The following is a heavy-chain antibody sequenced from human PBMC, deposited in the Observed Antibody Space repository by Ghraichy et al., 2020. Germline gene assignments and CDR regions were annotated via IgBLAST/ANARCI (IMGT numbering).Heavy chain of an antibody. CDR3: ARSADGGRDGFDY. J-gene: IGHJ4*02. CDR2: VYVDDEA. V-gene: IGHV3-53*04. D-gene: IGHD3-16*01. CDR1: GITIKNDY. Sequence: GGSLRLSCSVSGITIKNDYIIWVRQAPGKGLEWVSLVYVDDEADYLDSVRGRFTISKYQWRNTVYLQMLSLKTEDTGVYYCARSADGGRDGFDYWGQGTLVTVSS.